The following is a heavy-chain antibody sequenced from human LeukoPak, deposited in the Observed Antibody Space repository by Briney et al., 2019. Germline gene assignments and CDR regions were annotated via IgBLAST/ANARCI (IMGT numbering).Heavy chain of an antibody. CDR3: ARVGATWSLAY. CDR1: GFTFSSYS. V-gene: IGHV3-21*01. J-gene: IGHJ4*02. Sequence: GGSLRLSCAASGFTFSSYSMNWVRQAPGKGLEWVSSISSSSSYIYYADSVKGGFTISRDNAKTSLYLQMNSLRAEDTAVYYCARVGATWSLAYWGQGTLVTVSS. D-gene: IGHD1-26*01. CDR2: ISSSSSYI.